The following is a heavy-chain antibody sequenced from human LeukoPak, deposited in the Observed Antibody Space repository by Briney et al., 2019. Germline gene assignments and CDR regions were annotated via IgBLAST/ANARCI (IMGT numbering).Heavy chain of an antibody. J-gene: IGHJ4*02. Sequence: GGSLRLSCAASGFTFSDYYMSWIRQAPGKGLEWVSYISSSGSTIYYADSVKGRFTISRDNAKNSLYLQMNSLRAEDTALYYCAKDSYYDSSGAPDYWGQGTLVTVSS. CDR1: GFTFSDYY. D-gene: IGHD3-22*01. V-gene: IGHV3-11*01. CDR3: AKDSYYDSSGAPDY. CDR2: ISSSGSTI.